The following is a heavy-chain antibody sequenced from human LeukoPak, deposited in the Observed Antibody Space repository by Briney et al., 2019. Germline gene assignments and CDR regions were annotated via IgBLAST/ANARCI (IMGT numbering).Heavy chain of an antibody. V-gene: IGHV3-30*02. CDR2: LRYDGSNK. CDR1: GFTFSNSG. Sequence: GGSLRLSCAASGFTFSNSGMHWVRRAPGKGLEWVAFLRYDGSNKYYGDSVKGRFTISRDNSKNTLYLQMSSLRAEDTAVYYCAKDGRTIAATYYYYYMDVWGKGTTVTVSS. CDR3: AKDGRTIAATYYYYYMDV. D-gene: IGHD6-13*01. J-gene: IGHJ6*03.